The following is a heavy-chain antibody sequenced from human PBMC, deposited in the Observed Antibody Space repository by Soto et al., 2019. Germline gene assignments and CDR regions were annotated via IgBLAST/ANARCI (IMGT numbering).Heavy chain of an antibody. J-gene: IGHJ6*02. Sequence: SLRLSCAASGFTFTNYAMSWVRQAPGKGLEWVSAISGSGSSTYYADSVKGRFTISRDNSENTLFLQMNSLRAEDTAVYYCAYFTALNYYYGMDVWGQGTTVTVSS. CDR3: AYFTALNYYYGMDV. CDR2: ISGSGSST. D-gene: IGHD1-26*01. CDR1: GFTFTNYA. V-gene: IGHV3-23*01.